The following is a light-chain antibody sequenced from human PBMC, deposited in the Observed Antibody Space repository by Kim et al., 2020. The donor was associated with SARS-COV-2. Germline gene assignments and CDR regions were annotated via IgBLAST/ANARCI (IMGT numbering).Light chain of an antibody. V-gene: IGLV1-51*01. CDR1: SSNIGNNY. CDR3: GTWDSSLSAPVV. Sequence: NVTNSCTGSSSNIGNNYVSWYQQLPGTAPKLLIYDNNKRHSGIPDRFSGSKSGTSATLGITGLQTGDEADYYCGTWDSSLSAPVVFGGGTQLTVL. J-gene: IGLJ2*01. CDR2: DNN.